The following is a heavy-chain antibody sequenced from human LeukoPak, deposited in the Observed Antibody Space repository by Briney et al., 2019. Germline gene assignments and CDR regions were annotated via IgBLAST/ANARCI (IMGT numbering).Heavy chain of an antibody. D-gene: IGHD6-13*01. J-gene: IGHJ4*02. CDR2: ISGTGGRT. Sequence: PGGSLRLSCAASGFTFSDYVMTWVRQAPGKGLEWVSAISGTGGRTYYADSVKGRFTISRDNSKNTLYLQMNSLRAEDTAVYYCAKDSLVSRSWYGGIDYWGQGTLVPVSS. CDR1: GFTFSDYV. V-gene: IGHV3-23*01. CDR3: AKDSLVSRSWYGGIDY.